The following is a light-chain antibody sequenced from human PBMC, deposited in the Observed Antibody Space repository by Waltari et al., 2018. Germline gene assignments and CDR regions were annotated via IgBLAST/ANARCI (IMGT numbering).Light chain of an antibody. Sequence: QLTQSPASLSASVGDTVNISCRASQGIASFLTWYQQKPGGAPKLLIYAASTLESGVPSRFSGTRSGTDFTLTISSLQPEDFATYYCQQHTTYPLTFGQGTRLDIK. V-gene: IGKV1-9*01. CDR1: QGIASF. J-gene: IGKJ5*01. CDR3: QQHTTYPLT. CDR2: AAS.